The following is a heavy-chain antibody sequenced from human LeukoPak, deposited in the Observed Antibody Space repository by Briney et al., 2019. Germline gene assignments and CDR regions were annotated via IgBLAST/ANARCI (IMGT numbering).Heavy chain of an antibody. J-gene: IGHJ4*02. D-gene: IGHD5-12*01. CDR3: ARDSGATIQDY. V-gene: IGHV3-30-3*01. Sequence: GGSLRLSCAASGFTFSSYAMHWVRQAPGKGLEWVAVISYDGSNKYYADSVKGRFTISRDNSKNTLYLQMNSLRAEDTAVYYCARDSGATIQDYWGQGTLVTVSS. CDR2: ISYDGSNK. CDR1: GFTFSSYA.